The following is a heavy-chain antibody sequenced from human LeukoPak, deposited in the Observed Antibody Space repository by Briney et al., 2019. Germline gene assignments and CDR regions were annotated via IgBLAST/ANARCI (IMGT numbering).Heavy chain of an antibody. CDR2: ISYDGSNK. Sequence: PGGSLRLSCAASGFTFSSYGMHWVRQALGKGLEWVAVISYDGSNKYYADSVKGRFTISRDNSKNTLYLQMNSLRAEDTAVYYCAKDLTYSYGLQGYYYYGMDVWGQGTTVTVSS. CDR3: AKDLTYSYGLQGYYYYGMDV. J-gene: IGHJ6*02. CDR1: GFTFSSYG. D-gene: IGHD5-18*01. V-gene: IGHV3-30*18.